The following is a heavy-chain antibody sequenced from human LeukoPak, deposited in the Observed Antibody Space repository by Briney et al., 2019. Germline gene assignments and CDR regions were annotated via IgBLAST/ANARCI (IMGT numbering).Heavy chain of an antibody. CDR1: GYTFTGYY. D-gene: IGHD3-22*01. Sequence: ASAKVSCTASGYTFTGYYMHWVRQAPGQGLEWMGWINPNSGGTNYAQKFQGRVSMTRDTSISTAYMELSRLRSDDTAVYYCARVRRITMIVVVITHRGYYYGMDVWGQGTTVTVSS. CDR2: INPNSGGT. J-gene: IGHJ6*02. CDR3: ARVRRITMIVVVITHRGYYYGMDV. V-gene: IGHV1-2*02.